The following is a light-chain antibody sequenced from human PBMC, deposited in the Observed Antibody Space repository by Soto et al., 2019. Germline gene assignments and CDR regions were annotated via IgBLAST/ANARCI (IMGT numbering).Light chain of an antibody. CDR3: QSFDTALSSSI. CDR2: RNN. CDR1: SSNIGAYYD. V-gene: IGLV1-40*01. Sequence: QSVLTQPPSVSGAPGQRVTISCTGTSSNIGAYYDVNWYQIVPGKAPKLLISRNNNRPSGVPDRFSGSKSDTSASLAITGRQSEDEAEYYCQSFDTALSSSIFGGGTQLTVL. J-gene: IGLJ2*01.